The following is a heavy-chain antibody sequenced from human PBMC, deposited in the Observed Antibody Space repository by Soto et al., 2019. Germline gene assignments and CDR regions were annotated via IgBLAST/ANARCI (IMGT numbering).Heavy chain of an antibody. CDR3: VRPYYSSSWFPFDR. J-gene: IGHJ4*02. Sequence: KPGGSLRLSCTASGFDFGDYYMSWIRQAPGKWLEWVSYIDSDDGTTYYTDSVKGRFTISRDNAKNSLYLQMNSLRVEDTALYYCVRPYYSSSWFPFDRWGQGXLVTVYS. CDR1: GFDFGDYY. D-gene: IGHD6-13*01. CDR2: IDSDDGTT. V-gene: IGHV3-11*01.